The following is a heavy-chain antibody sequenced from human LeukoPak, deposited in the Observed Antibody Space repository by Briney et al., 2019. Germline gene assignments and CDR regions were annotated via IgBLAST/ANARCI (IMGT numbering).Heavy chain of an antibody. CDR3: ASTFGVVTWASFDY. Sequence: SEILSFTCAVYGGSFSGYYWSWIRQPPGKGLEWIGEINHSGSTNYNPSLKSRVTISVDTSKNQFSLKLSSVTAADTAVYYCASTFGVVTWASFDYWGQGTLVTVSS. V-gene: IGHV4-34*01. D-gene: IGHD3-3*01. CDR1: GGSFSGYY. CDR2: INHSGST. J-gene: IGHJ4*02.